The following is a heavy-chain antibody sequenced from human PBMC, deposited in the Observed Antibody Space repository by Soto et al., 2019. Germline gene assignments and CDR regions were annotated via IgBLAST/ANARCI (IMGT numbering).Heavy chain of an antibody. D-gene: IGHD3-10*01. CDR3: ARGGWTTYYSPFFDY. CDR1: GFSLSTSGVG. CDR2: IYWDDDK. Sequence: SGPTLVNPTQTLTLTCTCSGFSLSTSGVGVGWIRQPPGKALEWLALIYWDDDKRYRPSLKSRLTITKDTSKNQVVLTLTKLDTVDTATYYCARGGWTTYYSPFFDYWGQGTLVTVSS. J-gene: IGHJ4*02. V-gene: IGHV2-5*02.